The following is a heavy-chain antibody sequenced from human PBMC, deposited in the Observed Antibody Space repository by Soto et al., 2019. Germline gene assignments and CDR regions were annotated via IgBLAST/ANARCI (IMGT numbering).Heavy chain of an antibody. V-gene: IGHV1-69*13. CDR2: IIPIFGTA. CDR3: ARREGIAARAEYFQH. J-gene: IGHJ1*01. D-gene: IGHD6-6*01. CDR1: GCTFSSYA. Sequence: SVKVSCKASGCTFSSYAISWVRQAPGQGLEWMGGIIPIFGTANYAQKFQGRVTITADESTSTAYMELSSLRSEDTAVYYCARREGIAARAEYFQHWGQGTLVTVSS.